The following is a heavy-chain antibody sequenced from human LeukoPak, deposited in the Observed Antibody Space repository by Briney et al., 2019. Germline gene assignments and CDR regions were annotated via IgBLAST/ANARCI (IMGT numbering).Heavy chain of an antibody. CDR2: ISAYNGNT. CDR3: ARDYDYYDSSGYYRYFDY. D-gene: IGHD3-22*01. J-gene: IGHJ4*02. V-gene: IGHV1-18*01. Sequence: ASVKVSCKASGYTFTSYGISWVRQAPGQGLEWMGWISAYNGNTNYAQKLQGRVTITTDTSTSTAYMELRSLRSDGTAVYYCARDYDYYDSSGYYRYFDYWGQGALVTVSS. CDR1: GYTFTSYG.